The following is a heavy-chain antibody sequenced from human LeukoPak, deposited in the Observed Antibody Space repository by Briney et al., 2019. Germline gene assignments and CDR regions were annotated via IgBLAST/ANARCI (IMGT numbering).Heavy chain of an antibody. Sequence: ASVKVSCKASGYTLTSYDINWVRQASGQGLEWMGWLNPNSGNTGYAQKYQGRVTMTRNTSISTAYMELSSLRSEDMAVYYCARGPIVATLGGMDVWGQGTTVTVSS. CDR2: LNPNSGNT. CDR1: GYTLTSYD. J-gene: IGHJ6*02. CDR3: ARGPIVATLGGMDV. V-gene: IGHV1-8*01. D-gene: IGHD5-12*01.